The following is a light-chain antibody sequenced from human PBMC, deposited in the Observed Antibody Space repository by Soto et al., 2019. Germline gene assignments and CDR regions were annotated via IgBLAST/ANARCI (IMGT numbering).Light chain of an antibody. V-gene: IGKV3-15*01. CDR3: QQYNNWPFT. J-gene: IGKJ3*01. CDR1: QSVSRN. CDR2: GAS. Sequence: EIVMTQSPATLSVSPGERATLSCRASQSVSRNLAWYQQKPGQAPSLLTYGASTRATGIPARFSGSGSGTEFTLTISSLQSEDFAVYYCQQYNNWPFTVGPGTKVDIK.